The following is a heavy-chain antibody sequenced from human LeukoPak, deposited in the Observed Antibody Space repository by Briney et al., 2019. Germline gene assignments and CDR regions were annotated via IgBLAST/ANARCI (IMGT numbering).Heavy chain of an antibody. CDR2: IYYSGST. Sequence: SETLSLTCTVSGGSISSSSYYWGWIRQPPGKGLEWIGSIYYSGSTYYNPSLKNRVTISVDTSKNQFSLKLRSVTAADTAVYYCARGGGMKPGDFEYWGQGTLVTVSS. J-gene: IGHJ4*02. CDR3: ARGGGMKPGDFEY. V-gene: IGHV4-39*07. CDR1: GGSISSSSYY. D-gene: IGHD6-13*01.